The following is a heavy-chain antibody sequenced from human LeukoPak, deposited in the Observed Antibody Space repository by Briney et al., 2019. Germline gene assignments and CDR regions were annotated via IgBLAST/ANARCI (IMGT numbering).Heavy chain of an antibody. Sequence: ASVKVSCKVSGYTLTELSMHWVRQAPGRGLEWMGGFDPEDGETIYAQKFQGRVTMTEDTSTDTAYMELSSLRSEDTAVYYCATGRFLEWLSSHQYFQHWGQGTLVTVSS. CDR1: GYTLTELS. CDR3: ATGRFLEWLSSHQYFQH. V-gene: IGHV1-24*01. J-gene: IGHJ1*01. D-gene: IGHD3-3*01. CDR2: FDPEDGET.